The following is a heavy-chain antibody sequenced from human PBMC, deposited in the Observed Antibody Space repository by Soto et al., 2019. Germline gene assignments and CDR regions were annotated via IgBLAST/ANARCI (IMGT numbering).Heavy chain of an antibody. Sequence: GSLRLSCAASGXTFSSYRMNWVRQAPGKGLELVSSISSSSSYIYYADSVKGRFTISRENAKNSLYLQMNRLRAEDTAVYYCARMVDYYYGMDVWGQGTTVTVS. CDR3: ARMVDYYYGMDV. D-gene: IGHD2-15*01. CDR1: GXTFSSYR. V-gene: IGHV3-21*01. CDR2: ISSSSSYI. J-gene: IGHJ6*02.